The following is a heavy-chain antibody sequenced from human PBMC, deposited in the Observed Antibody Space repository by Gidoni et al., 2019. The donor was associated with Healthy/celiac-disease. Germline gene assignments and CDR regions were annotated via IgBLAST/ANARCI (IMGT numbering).Heavy chain of an antibody. CDR3: AKDTLDYVWGSYRHNY. CDR2: ISGSGGST. V-gene: IGHV3-23*01. D-gene: IGHD3-16*02. J-gene: IGHJ4*02. CDR1: GFTFSSYA. Sequence: EVQLLESGGGLVQPGGSLRLSCAASGFTFSSYAMSWVRQAPGKGLEWVSAISGSGGSTYYADSVKGRFTISRDNSKNTLYLQMNSLRAEDTAVYYCAKDTLDYVWGSYRHNYWGQGTLVTVSS.